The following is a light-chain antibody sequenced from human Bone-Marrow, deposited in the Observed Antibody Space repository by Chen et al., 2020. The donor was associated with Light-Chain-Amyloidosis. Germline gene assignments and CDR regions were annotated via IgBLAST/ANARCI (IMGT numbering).Light chain of an antibody. Sequence: SYVLTQPPSVSVSPGHTARITCSGDDLPTKYAYWYQQKPGQAPVLVIHRDTERPSGTSERFSGSSSGKTATLTISGVQAEDEADYHCQSADSSGTYEVIFGGGTKLTVL. J-gene: IGLJ2*01. CDR1: DLPTKY. CDR2: RDT. V-gene: IGLV3-25*03. CDR3: QSADSSGTYEVI.